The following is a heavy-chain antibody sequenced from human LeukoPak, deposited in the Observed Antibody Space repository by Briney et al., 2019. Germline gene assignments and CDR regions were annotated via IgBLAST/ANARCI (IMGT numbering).Heavy chain of an antibody. CDR1: GGSFSGYY. CDR2: INHSGST. CDR3: ARRYFEY. J-gene: IGHJ4*02. Sequence: SETLSLTCAVYGGSFSGYYWSWIRQPPGKGLEWIGEINHSGSTNYNPSLKSRVTISVDTSKNQFSLKLSSVTAADTAVYYCARRYFEYWGQGTLVTVSS. V-gene: IGHV4-34*01.